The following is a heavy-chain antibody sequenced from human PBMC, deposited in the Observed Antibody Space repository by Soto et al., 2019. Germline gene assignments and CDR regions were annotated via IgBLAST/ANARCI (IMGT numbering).Heavy chain of an antibody. Sequence: GESLKISCKASGYIFNNYWIGWVRQMPGKGLEWMGIINPPTSDTRYSPSFQGHVTISADKSISTAYLQWSSLKASDTAMYYCAKHVNMIFGVEYYYDYYGMDVWGQWTTVTVSS. D-gene: IGHD3-3*01. CDR1: GYIFNNYW. CDR3: AKHVNMIFGVEYYYDYYGMDV. CDR2: INPPTSDT. J-gene: IGHJ6*02. V-gene: IGHV5-51*01.